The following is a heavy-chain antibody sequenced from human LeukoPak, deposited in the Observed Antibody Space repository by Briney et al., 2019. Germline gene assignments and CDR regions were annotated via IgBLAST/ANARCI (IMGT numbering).Heavy chain of an antibody. CDR1: GGSISSYY. CDR2: IYYSGST. J-gene: IGHJ4*02. D-gene: IGHD6-19*01. CDR3: AREGEGGSGWYPTYYFDY. V-gene: IGHV4-59*01. Sequence: SETLSLTCTVSGGSISSYYWSWIRQPPGKGLEWIGYIYYSGSTNYNPSLKSRVTISVDTSKNQFSLKLSSVTAADTAVYYCAREGEGGSGWYPTYYFDYWGRGTLVTVSS.